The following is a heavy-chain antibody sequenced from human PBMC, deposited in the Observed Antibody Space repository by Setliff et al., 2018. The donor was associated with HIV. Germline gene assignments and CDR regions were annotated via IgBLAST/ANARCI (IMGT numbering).Heavy chain of an antibody. CDR2: VSGSGAT. CDR3: ASPVRGRRGYYFDY. D-gene: IGHD3-10*01. J-gene: IGHJ4*01. V-gene: IGHV4-61*09. Sequence: PSETLSLTCNVSGVSISSGSYFWSWLRQPAGKGLEWIGHVSGSGATKYTSSLKSRVSISLDMSKNQFSLRLTSVTAAGTAVDYCASPVRGRRGYYFDYWGQGSLVTVSS. CDR1: GVSISSGSYF.